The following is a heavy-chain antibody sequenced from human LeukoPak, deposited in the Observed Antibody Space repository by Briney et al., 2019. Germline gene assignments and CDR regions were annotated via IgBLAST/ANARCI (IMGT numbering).Heavy chain of an antibody. J-gene: IGHJ4*02. Sequence: SETLSLTCTVSGGSISSGGYYWSWIRQPPGKGLEWIGYIYHSGSTYYNPSLKSRVTISVDRSKNQFSLKLSSVTAADTAVYYCARGGDYSNYVDYWGQGTLVTVSS. CDR2: IYHSGST. D-gene: IGHD4-11*01. CDR3: ARGGDYSNYVDY. CDR1: GGSISSGGYY. V-gene: IGHV4-30-2*01.